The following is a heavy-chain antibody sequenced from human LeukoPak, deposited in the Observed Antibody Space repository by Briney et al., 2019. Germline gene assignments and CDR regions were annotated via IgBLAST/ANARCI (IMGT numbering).Heavy chain of an antibody. J-gene: IGHJ4*02. D-gene: IGHD4-17*01. CDR1: GGSFSGYY. Sequence: SETLSLTCAVYGGSFSGYYWSWIRQPPGKGLEWIGEINHSGSTNYNPSLKSRVTISVDTSKNQFSLKLSSVTAADTAVYYCARDGDYGDYGVYWGQGTLVTVSS. V-gene: IGHV4-34*01. CDR2: INHSGST. CDR3: ARDGDYGDYGVY.